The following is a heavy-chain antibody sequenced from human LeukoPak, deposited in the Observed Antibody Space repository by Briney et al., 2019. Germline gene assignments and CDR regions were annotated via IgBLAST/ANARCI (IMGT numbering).Heavy chain of an antibody. J-gene: IGHJ6*03. CDR2: MNPNSGNT. Sequence: ASVTVSCKASGYTFTSYDINWVRQATGQGLEWMGWMNPNSGNTGYAQKFQGRVTMTRNTSISTAYMELSSLRSEDTAVYYCARGMSSGWYVTYYYYYYMDVWGKGTTVTVSS. CDR3: ARGMSSGWYVTYYYYYYMDV. D-gene: IGHD6-19*01. V-gene: IGHV1-8*01. CDR1: GYTFTSYD.